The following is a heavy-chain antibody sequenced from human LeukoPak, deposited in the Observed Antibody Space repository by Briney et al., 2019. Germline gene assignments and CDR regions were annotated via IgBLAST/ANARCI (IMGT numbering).Heavy chain of an antibody. J-gene: IGHJ3*02. CDR1: GGSISSGGYY. Sequence: PAETLSLTCTVSGGSISSGGYYWSWIRQHPGKGLEWIGYIYYSGSTYYNPSLKSRVTISVDTSKNQFSLKLSSVTAADTAVYYCARDREVDAFDIWGQGTMVTVSS. CDR3: ARDREVDAFDI. V-gene: IGHV4-31*03. CDR2: IYYSGST.